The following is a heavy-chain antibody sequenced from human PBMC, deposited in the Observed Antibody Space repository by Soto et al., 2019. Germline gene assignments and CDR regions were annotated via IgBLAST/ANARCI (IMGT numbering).Heavy chain of an antibody. V-gene: IGHV4-59*01. J-gene: IGHJ4*02. CDR1: GGSISSYY. Sequence: SETLSLTCTVSGGSISSYYWSWIRQPPGRGLERIGYIYYSGSTNYNPSLKSRVTISVDTSKNQFSLKLSSVTAADTAVYYCAREYGDYVAYFDYWGQGTLVTVSS. CDR3: AREYGDYVAYFDY. D-gene: IGHD4-17*01. CDR2: IYYSGST.